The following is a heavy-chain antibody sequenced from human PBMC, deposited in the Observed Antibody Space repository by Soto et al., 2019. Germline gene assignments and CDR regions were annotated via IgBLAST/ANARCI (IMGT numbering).Heavy chain of an antibody. CDR1: GGSISNSNW. V-gene: IGHV4-4*02. Sequence: QVQLQESGPGLVKPSGTLSLTCAVFGGSISNSNWWTWVRQPPGKGLDWIGEIFNSGSTNYNSSLMGRVTISVDKANNQFSLQLSSVTAADTAVYYCAPRAIVGAASWGQGTMVTVSS. D-gene: IGHD1-26*01. CDR2: IFNSGST. J-gene: IGHJ4*02. CDR3: APRAIVGAAS.